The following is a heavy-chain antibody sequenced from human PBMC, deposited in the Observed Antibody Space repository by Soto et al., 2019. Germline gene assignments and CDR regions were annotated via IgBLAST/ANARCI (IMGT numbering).Heavy chain of an antibody. CDR3: ARHTPAISISDH. Sequence: SENLSLTCTVSGGSISSSRYYWVWIRQPPGKGLEWIGSIYYSGSTYYNPSLKSRVTISVDTSKNQFSLKLSSVTAADTAVYYCARHTPAISISDHWGQGTLVTIS. CDR1: GGSISSSRYY. D-gene: IGHD2-15*01. J-gene: IGHJ4*02. V-gene: IGHV4-39*01. CDR2: IYYSGST.